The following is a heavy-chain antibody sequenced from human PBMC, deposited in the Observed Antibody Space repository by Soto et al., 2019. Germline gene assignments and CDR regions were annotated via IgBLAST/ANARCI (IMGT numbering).Heavy chain of an antibody. D-gene: IGHD6-13*01. CDR3: ARSQAGYSSSWYNWFDP. Sequence: SETLSLTCTVSGGSISSYYWSWIRQPPGKGLEWIGYIYYSGSTNYNPSLKSRVTISVDTPKNQFSLKLSSVTAADTAVYYCARSQAGYSSSWYNWFDPWGQGTLVTVSS. CDR1: GGSISSYY. CDR2: IYYSGST. J-gene: IGHJ5*02. V-gene: IGHV4-59*08.